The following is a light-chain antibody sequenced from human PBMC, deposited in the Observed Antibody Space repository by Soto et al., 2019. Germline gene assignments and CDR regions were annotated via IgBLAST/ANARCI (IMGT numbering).Light chain of an antibody. V-gene: IGLV8-61*01. CDR1: SGSVSTSYY. Sequence: QTVVTQEPSFSVSPGGTVTLTCGLGSGSVSTSYYPNWFQQTPGQAPRTLIYSTNARSSGVPDRFSGSILGDKAALTITGAQADDESEYYCVLYMGGGISVFGGGTKVTVL. J-gene: IGLJ2*01. CDR3: VLYMGGGISV. CDR2: STN.